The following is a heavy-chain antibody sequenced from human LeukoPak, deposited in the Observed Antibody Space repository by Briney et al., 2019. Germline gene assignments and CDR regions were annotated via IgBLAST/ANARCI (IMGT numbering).Heavy chain of an antibody. CDR2: INPSGGST. Sequence: GASVKVSCKASGYTFTSYYMHWVRQAPGQGLEWMGIINPSGGSTTYAQKIQGRVTMTRDTSTSTVYMELSSLRSEDTAVYYCARARTGDLDYWGQGTLVTVSS. CDR1: GYTFTSYY. J-gene: IGHJ4*02. V-gene: IGHV1-46*01. D-gene: IGHD7-27*01. CDR3: ARARTGDLDY.